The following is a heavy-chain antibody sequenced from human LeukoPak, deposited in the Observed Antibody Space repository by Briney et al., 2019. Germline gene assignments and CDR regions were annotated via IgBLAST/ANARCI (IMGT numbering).Heavy chain of an antibody. Sequence: ASVKVSCKASGYTFTNYYMNWVRQAPAQGLERMGIINPSGGSTSYAQKFQGRVTVTRDTSTSTVYMELSSLRSEDTAMYYCAREGEIGYDLSDYWGQGTLVTVSS. J-gene: IGHJ4*02. CDR2: INPSGGST. D-gene: IGHD5-12*01. CDR3: AREGEIGYDLSDY. V-gene: IGHV1-46*01. CDR1: GYTFTNYY.